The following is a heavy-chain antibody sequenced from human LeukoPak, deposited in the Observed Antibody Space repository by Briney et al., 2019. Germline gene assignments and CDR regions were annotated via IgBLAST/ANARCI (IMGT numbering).Heavy chain of an antibody. CDR1: GFTFSSYA. CDR3: AKGAGGVPKYYFDY. D-gene: IGHD2-8*01. Sequence: PGGSLRLSCAASGFTFSSYAMSWVRQAPGKGLEWVSTISGSGGSTYYADSVKGGFTISRDNSKSTLYLQMNSLRAEDTAVYYCAKGAGGVPKYYFDYWGQGTLVTVSS. J-gene: IGHJ4*02. V-gene: IGHV3-23*01. CDR2: ISGSGGST.